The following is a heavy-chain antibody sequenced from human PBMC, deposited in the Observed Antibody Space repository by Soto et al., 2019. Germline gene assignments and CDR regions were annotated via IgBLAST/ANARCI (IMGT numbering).Heavy chain of an antibody. D-gene: IGHD3-3*01. Sequence: PSETLSLTCAVYGGSFSGYYWSWIRQPPGKGLEWIGEIYYSGSTNYNPSLKSRVTISVDTSKNQFSLKLSSVTAADTAVYYCARVLEWSPYFDYWGQGTLVTVSS. CDR1: GGSFSGYY. J-gene: IGHJ4*02. CDR2: IYYSGST. CDR3: ARVLEWSPYFDY. V-gene: IGHV4-34*09.